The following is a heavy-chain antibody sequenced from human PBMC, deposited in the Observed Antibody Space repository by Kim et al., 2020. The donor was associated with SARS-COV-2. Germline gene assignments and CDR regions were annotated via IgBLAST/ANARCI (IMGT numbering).Heavy chain of an antibody. D-gene: IGHD6-19*01. J-gene: IGHJ3*02. CDR3: ARVIAVAVGAFDI. V-gene: IGHV4-59*01. Sequence: YNPSLKSRVTISVDTSKNQFSLKLSSVTAADTAVYYCARVIAVAVGAFDIWGQGTMVTVSS.